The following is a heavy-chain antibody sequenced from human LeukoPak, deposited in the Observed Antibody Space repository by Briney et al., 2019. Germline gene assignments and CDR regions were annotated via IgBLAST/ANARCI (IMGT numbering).Heavy chain of an antibody. CDR2: IYTSGST. D-gene: IGHD2-15*01. Sequence: SETLSLTCTVSGGSISSFYWSWIRQPAGKGLEWIGRIYTSGSTNYNPSLKSRVTMSVDTSKNQFSLKLSSVSAADTAVYYCARGYCSGGSCYSYYYYNYMDVWGKGTTVTVSS. CDR1: GGSISSFY. J-gene: IGHJ6*03. V-gene: IGHV4-4*07. CDR3: ARGYCSGGSCYSYYYYNYMDV.